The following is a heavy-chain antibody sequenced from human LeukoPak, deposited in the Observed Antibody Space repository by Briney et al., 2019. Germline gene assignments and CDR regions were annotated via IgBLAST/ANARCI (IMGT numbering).Heavy chain of an antibody. CDR2: INPNTGAT. D-gene: IGHD6-19*01. V-gene: IGHV1-2*02. CDR3: ARYRVGSGWPRPYSFEV. CDR1: GYTHTGYY. Sequence: GASVKVSCKAAGYTHTGYYLHWVRQAPGQGLEWMGWINPNTGATHSAQKFQGRITMTRDTSISTAYMDLSRLRSDDTAVYYCARYRVGSGWPRPYSFEVWGQGTLVTVSS. J-gene: IGHJ4*02.